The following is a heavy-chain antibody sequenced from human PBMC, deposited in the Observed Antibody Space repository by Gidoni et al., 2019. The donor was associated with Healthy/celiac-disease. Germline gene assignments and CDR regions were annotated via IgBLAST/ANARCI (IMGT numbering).Heavy chain of an antibody. D-gene: IGHD5-18*01. V-gene: IGHV4-34*01. CDR3: ARGRKSYSYGTPIFDY. CDR2: INHSGST. J-gene: IGHJ4*02. Sequence: QVQLQQWGAGLLKPSEPLSHTCAVYGGSFSGYYWSWIRQPPGKGLEWIGEINHSGSTNYHPSLKRRVTISVDTSKNHFSLKLSSVTAADTAVYYCARGRKSYSYGTPIFDYWGQGPLVTVSS. CDR1: GGSFSGYY.